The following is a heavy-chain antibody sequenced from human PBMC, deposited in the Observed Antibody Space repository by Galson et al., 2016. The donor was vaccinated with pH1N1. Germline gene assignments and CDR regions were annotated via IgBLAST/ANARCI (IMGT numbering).Heavy chain of an antibody. CDR3: ATLYSGSWFTAFDI. V-gene: IGHV1-2*02. J-gene: IGHJ3*02. CDR2: INPNSGDT. Sequence: SVKVSCKASGYSFIVHYMHWVRQAPGHGLEWMGWINPNSGDTKYAQSFQGRVTLTRDTSINTAYMELSSLRSDDTAVYYCATLYSGSWFTAFDIWGQGTRVTVSS. CDR1: GYSFIVHY. D-gene: IGHD1-26*01.